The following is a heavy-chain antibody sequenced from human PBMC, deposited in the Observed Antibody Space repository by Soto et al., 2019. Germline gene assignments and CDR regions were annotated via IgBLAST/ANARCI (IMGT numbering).Heavy chain of an antibody. V-gene: IGHV1-3*01. J-gene: IGHJ6*03. CDR3: ARDTPKYSSSWLIQGDYYMDV. CDR2: INAGNGNT. CDR1: GYTFTSYA. Sequence: QVQLVQSGAEVKKPGASVKVSCKASGYTFTSYAMHWVRQAPGQRLEWMGWINAGNGNTKYSQKFQGRVTITRDTSASTAYMELSSLRSEDTAVYYCARDTPKYSSSWLIQGDYYMDVWGKGTTVTVSS. D-gene: IGHD6-13*01.